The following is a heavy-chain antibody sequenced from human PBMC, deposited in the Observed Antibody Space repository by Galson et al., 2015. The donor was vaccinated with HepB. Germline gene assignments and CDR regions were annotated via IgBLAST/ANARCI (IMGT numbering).Heavy chain of an antibody. J-gene: IGHJ3*02. CDR3: ARPLVLNGRFNPGVGPFHI. CDR2: FSGYDGST. D-gene: IGHD2-8*01. Sequence: SVKVSCKASGYSFSNYGLSWIRQAPGLGLEWMGWFSGYDGSTNIAQKFQGRVTMTADASTGTAHMTLSSVTAADTAVYYCARPLVLNGRFNPGVGPFHIWGHGTMVTVSA. V-gene: IGHV1-18*01. CDR1: GYSFSNYG.